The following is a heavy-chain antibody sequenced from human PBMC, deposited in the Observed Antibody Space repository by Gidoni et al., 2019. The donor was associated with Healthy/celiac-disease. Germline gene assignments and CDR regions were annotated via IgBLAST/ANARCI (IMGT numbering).Heavy chain of an antibody. J-gene: IGHJ6*02. CDR2: ISSSSSYI. V-gene: IGHV3-21*01. Sequence: EVQLVESGGGLVKPGGSLRLSCAASGFTFSSYSMNWVRKAPGKGLEWVSSISSSSSYIYYADSVKGRFTISRDNAKNSLYLQMNSLRAEDTAVYYCASTAAYYYYGMDVWGQGTTVTVSS. CDR1: GFTFSSYS. CDR3: ASTAAYYYYGMDV. D-gene: IGHD2-21*02.